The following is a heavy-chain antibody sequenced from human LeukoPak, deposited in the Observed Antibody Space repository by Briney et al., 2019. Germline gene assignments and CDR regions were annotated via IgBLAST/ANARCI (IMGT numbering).Heavy chain of an antibody. V-gene: IGHV4-30-2*01. Sequence: SETLSLTCAVSGGSISSGGYSWSWIRQPPGKGLEWIGYIYHSGSTYYNPSLKSRVTISVDRSKNQFSLKLSSVTAADTAVYYCASRGDCSSTSCIYYFDYWGQGTLVTVSS. J-gene: IGHJ4*02. D-gene: IGHD2-2*01. CDR2: IYHSGST. CDR3: ASRGDCSSTSCIYYFDY. CDR1: GGSISSGGYS.